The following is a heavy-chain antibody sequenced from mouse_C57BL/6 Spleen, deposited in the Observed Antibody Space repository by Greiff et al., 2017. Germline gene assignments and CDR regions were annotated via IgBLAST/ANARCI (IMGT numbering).Heavy chain of an antibody. Sequence: VQLQQSGPELVKPGASVKISCKASGYAFSSSWMNWVKQRPGKGLEWIGRLYTGDGDTNYNGKFKGKATLTADKSSSTAYMQLSSLTSEDSAVYFCARGLGRKAFDYWGQGTPLTVSS. CDR2: LYTGDGDT. CDR1: GYAFSSSW. CDR3: ARGLGRKAFDY. D-gene: IGHD4-1*01. V-gene: IGHV1-82*01. J-gene: IGHJ2*01.